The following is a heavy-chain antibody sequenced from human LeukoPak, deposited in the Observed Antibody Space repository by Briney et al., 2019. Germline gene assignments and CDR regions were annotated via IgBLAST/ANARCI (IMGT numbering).Heavy chain of an antibody. CDR2: ISRRGEST. CDR1: GFGFSGFA. V-gene: IGHV3-23*01. Sequence: GGSLRLSCAASGFGFSGFAMTWVRQFPGKGLEWVSAISRRGESTYYAESVRGRFTVSRDNSQNILFLQMNSLRAEDSAVYFCAKNYRFLHTDYYYMEVWGRGTTVTVSS. D-gene: IGHD3-3*01. J-gene: IGHJ6*03. CDR3: AKNYRFLHTDYYYMEV.